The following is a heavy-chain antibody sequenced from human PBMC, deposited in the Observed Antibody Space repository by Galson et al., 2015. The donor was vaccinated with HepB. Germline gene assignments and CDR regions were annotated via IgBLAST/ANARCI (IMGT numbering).Heavy chain of an antibody. V-gene: IGHV4-59*01. CDR1: GGSISSYY. CDR3: ARDGGGYCTNGVCSDAVDI. J-gene: IGHJ3*02. D-gene: IGHD2-8*01. CDR2: IYYSGST. Sequence: TLSLTCTVSGGSISSYYWSWIRQPPGKGLEWIGYIYYSGSTNYNPSLKSRVTISVDTSKNQFSLKLSSVTAADTAVYYCARDGGGYCTNGVCSDAVDIWGQGTMVTVSS.